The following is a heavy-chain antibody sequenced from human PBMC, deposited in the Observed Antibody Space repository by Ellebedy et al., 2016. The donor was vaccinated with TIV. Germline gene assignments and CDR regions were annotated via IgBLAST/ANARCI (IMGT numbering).Heavy chain of an antibody. CDR3: VKAWGD. J-gene: IGHJ4*02. D-gene: IGHD3-16*01. Sequence: PGGSLRLSCAASGFTFSNAWMSWVRQAPGKGLEWVAVIWYDGSNKYYADSVKGRFTISRDNSKNTLYLQMNSLRAEDTAVYYCVKAWGDWGQGTLVTVSS. V-gene: IGHV3-33*08. CDR1: GFTFSNAW. CDR2: IWYDGSNK.